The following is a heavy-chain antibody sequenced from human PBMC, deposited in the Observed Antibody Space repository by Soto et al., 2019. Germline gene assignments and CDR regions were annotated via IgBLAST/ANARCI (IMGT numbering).Heavy chain of an antibody. V-gene: IGHV6-1*01. Sequence: SQTLSLTCVISGDSVSSNGACWNWIRQSPSRGLQWLGRIYYRSKWFHDYAASVESRMAINPDTSRNQFSLQLNYVTPEDTAVYYCARVHCSAGTCLDGLDFWGQGILVTVSS. D-gene: IGHD2-15*01. CDR2: IYYRSKWFH. CDR3: ARVHCSAGTCLDGLDF. CDR1: GDSVSSNGAC. J-gene: IGHJ4*02.